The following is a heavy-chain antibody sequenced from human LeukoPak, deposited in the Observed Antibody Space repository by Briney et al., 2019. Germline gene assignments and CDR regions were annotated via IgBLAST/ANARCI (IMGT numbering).Heavy chain of an antibody. V-gene: IGHV3-21*01. CDR2: TSSSGSYM. CDR3: ARGMYCGGDCSSARYLTLFDF. Sequence: PGGSLRLSCEASGFTFSSYSMNWVRQAPGKGLEWVSSTSSSGSYMYYADSVKGRFTISRDNAKNSPYLQMNSLRAEDTAVYYCARGMYCGGDCSSARYLTLFDFWGQGTLVTVSS. CDR1: GFTFSSYS. J-gene: IGHJ4*02. D-gene: IGHD2-21*02.